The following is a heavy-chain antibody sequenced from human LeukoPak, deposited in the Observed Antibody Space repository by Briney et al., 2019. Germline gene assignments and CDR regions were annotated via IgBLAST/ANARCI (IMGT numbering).Heavy chain of an antibody. CDR3: ARAFSPGYCSGGSCYSETKGEIYGMDV. CDR2: INPNSGGT. J-gene: IGHJ6*02. V-gene: IGHV1-2*02. CDR1: GYTFTGYY. Sequence: ASVKVSCKASGYTFTGYYMHWVRQAPGQGLEWMGWINPNSGGTNYAQKLQGRVTMTTDTSTSTAYMELSRLRSDDTAVYYCARAFSPGYCSGGSCYSETKGEIYGMDVWGQGTTVTVSS. D-gene: IGHD2-15*01.